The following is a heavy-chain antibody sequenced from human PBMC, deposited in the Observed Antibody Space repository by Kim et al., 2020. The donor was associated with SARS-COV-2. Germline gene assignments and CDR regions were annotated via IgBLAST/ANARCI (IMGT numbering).Heavy chain of an antibody. D-gene: IGHD3-10*01. CDR3: AREDYYGSGSYYRGRYYYYGMDV. CDR1: GFTFSDYY. Sequence: GGSLRLSCAASGFTFSDYYMSWIRQAPGKGLEWVSYISSSGSTIYYADSVKGRFTISRDNAKNSLYLQMNSLRAEDTAVYYCAREDYYGSGSYYRGRYYYYGMDVWGQGTTVTVSS. V-gene: IGHV3-11*04. J-gene: IGHJ6*02. CDR2: ISSSGSTI.